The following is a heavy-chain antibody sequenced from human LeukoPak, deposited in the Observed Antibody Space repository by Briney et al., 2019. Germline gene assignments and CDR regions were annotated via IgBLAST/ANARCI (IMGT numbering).Heavy chain of an antibody. Sequence: PSQTLSLTCAVSGGSISSGGYSWSWIRQPPGKGLEWIGYIYHSGSTYYNPSLKSRVTISVDRSKNQFSLKLSSVTAADTAVYYCAREGVDTASPGAFDIWGQGTMVTVSS. CDR2: IYHSGST. CDR1: GGSISSGGYS. J-gene: IGHJ3*02. V-gene: IGHV4-30-2*01. CDR3: AREGVDTASPGAFDI. D-gene: IGHD5-18*01.